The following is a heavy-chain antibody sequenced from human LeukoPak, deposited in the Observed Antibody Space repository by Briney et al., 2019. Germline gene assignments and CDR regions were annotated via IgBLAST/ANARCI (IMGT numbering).Heavy chain of an antibody. CDR3: ARGVRSMGFDY. V-gene: IGHV4-31*03. D-gene: IGHD4-17*01. CDR2: IYYSGST. J-gene: IGHJ4*02. Sequence: PSETLSLTCTVSGGSFSSGGFNWIWNPQHPGMGLEWIGYIYYSGSTYYNPSLKSRITISVDTSKNQFSLKLSPVTAADTAVYYCARGVRSMGFDYWGQGTLVTVSS. CDR1: GGSFSSGGFN.